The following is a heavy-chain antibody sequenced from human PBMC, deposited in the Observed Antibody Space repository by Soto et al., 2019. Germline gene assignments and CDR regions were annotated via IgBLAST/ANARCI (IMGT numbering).Heavy chain of an antibody. V-gene: IGHV3-23*01. D-gene: IGHD2-2*01. CDR3: AKIVGPAVSDEY. CDR1: GITLSTYA. J-gene: IGHJ4*02. CDR2: ISAGGGTT. Sequence: EVQILESGGGSVQPGGSLRLSCAASGITLSTYAMSWVRQAPGKGLEWVSTISAGGGTTNYADSVKGRFTISRDNSKNTLYLQMNSLRAEYTAVYYCAKIVGPAVSDEYWGQGTLVTVSS.